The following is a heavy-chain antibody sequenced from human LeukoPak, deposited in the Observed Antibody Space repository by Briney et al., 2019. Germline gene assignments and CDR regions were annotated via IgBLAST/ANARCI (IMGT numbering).Heavy chain of an antibody. D-gene: IGHD3-10*01. CDR3: AREDWFHFDY. V-gene: IGHV3-48*01. CDR1: GFTFSSYS. J-gene: IGHJ4*02. CDR2: ISSSSSTI. Sequence: WGSLRLSCAASGFTFSSYSMNWVRQAPGKGLEWVSYISSSSSTIYYADSVKGRFTISRDNAKNSLYLQMNGLRAEDTAVYYCAREDWFHFDYWGQGTLVTVSS.